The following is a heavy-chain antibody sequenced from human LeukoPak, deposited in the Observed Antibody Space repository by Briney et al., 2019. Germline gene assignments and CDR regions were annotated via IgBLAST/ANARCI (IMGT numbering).Heavy chain of an antibody. Sequence: GGSLRLFRAASGFTFSKYWMSWVRQAPGKGLEWVANIKQDGGEKYHVDSVKGRFTISRDNAKNSLYLQMNSLRAEDTAVYYCARDRNYYEYFEYWGQGILVTVSS. CDR2: IKQDGGEK. CDR1: GFTFSKYW. CDR3: ARDRNYYEYFEY. V-gene: IGHV3-7*04. J-gene: IGHJ4*02. D-gene: IGHD3-22*01.